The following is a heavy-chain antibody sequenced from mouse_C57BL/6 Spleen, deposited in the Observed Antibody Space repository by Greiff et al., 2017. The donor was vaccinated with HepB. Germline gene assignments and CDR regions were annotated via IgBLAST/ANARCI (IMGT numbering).Heavy chain of an antibody. J-gene: IGHJ2*01. Sequence: QVQLQQPGAELVKPGASVKLSCKASGYTFTSYWMHWVKQRPGQGLEWIGMIHPNSGSTNYNEKFKSKATLTVDTSSSTAYMQLSSLTSEDSAVYYCARKYGYDNAFFDYWGQGTTLTVSS. D-gene: IGHD2-2*01. CDR2: IHPNSGST. CDR1: GYTFTSYW. V-gene: IGHV1-64*01. CDR3: ARKYGYDNAFFDY.